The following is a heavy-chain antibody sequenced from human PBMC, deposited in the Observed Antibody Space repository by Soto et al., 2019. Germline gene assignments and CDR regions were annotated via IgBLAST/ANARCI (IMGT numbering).Heavy chain of an antibody. CDR3: VSQRTSVLSQAYFDY. D-gene: IGHD2-8*01. Sequence: SETLSLTCAVYGGSFSGYYWSWIRQPPGKGLEWIGEINHSGSTNYNPSLKSRVTISVDTSKNQFSLKLSSVTAADTAVYFCVSQRTSVLSQAYFDYWGPGALVTV. J-gene: IGHJ4*02. CDR2: INHSGST. CDR1: GGSFSGYY. V-gene: IGHV4-34*01.